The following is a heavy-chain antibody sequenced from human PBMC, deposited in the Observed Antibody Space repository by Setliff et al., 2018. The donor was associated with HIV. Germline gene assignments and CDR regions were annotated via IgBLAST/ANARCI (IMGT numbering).Heavy chain of an antibody. Sequence: ASVKVSCKASGYTFTAYYMHWVRQAPGQGLEWMGRINPNSGGTDYAQKFQGRVTMTRDTSISTAYMELTRLRSDDTAVYYCARDKEAWEGYYKYYYMDVWGKGTKVTVSS. J-gene: IGHJ6*03. CDR2: INPNSGGT. CDR1: GYTFTAYY. V-gene: IGHV1-2*06. D-gene: IGHD1-26*01. CDR3: ARDKEAWEGYYKYYYMDV.